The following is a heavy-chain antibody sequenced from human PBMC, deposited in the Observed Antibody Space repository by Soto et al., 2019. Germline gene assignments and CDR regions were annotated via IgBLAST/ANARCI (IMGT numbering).Heavy chain of an antibody. V-gene: IGHV4-39*01. D-gene: IGHD1-1*01. Sequence: SETLSLTCTASADSISRNSFSWGWIRQPPGKGLEWIASVYYSGRTYYNPSLKSRVTISVDASKNQLSLNLSSVTAADTAVYYCASGTDWNYDDWGQGLLVTVSS. CDR3: ASGTDWNYDD. CDR2: VYYSGRT. CDR1: ADSISRNSFS. J-gene: IGHJ4*02.